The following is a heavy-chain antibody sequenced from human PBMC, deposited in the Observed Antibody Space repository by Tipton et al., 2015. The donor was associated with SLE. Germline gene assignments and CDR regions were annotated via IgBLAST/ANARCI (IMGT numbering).Heavy chain of an antibody. CDR2: IYHTGRS. CDR1: GGSISSGGYS. J-gene: IGHJ4*02. D-gene: IGHD6-6*01. Sequence: TLSLTCAVSGGSISSGGYSWCWIRQPPGKGLEWIGYIYHTGRSYYNPSLKSRVTISVDTSKNQFSLKLSSVTAADTAVYYCARDHSSSSSYFDYWGQGTLATVSS. V-gene: IGHV4-30-2*01. CDR3: ARDHSSSSSYFDY.